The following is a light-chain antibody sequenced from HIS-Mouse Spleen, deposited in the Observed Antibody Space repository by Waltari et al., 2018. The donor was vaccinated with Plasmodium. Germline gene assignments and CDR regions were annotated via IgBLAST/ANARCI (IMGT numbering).Light chain of an antibody. CDR1: SSDVGGYNY. J-gene: IGLJ2*01. CDR2: EVS. V-gene: IGLV2-8*01. CDR3: SSYAGSNNLV. Sequence: QSALTQPPSASGSPGQSVTISCTGTSSDVGGYNYVSWYQQHPGKAPKLMIYEVSKRPSGGPDRFSGSKSGNTASLTVSELQAEDEADYYCSSYAGSNNLVFGGGTKLTVL.